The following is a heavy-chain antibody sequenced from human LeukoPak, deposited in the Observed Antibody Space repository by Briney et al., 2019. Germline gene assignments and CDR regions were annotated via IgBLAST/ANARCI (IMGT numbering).Heavy chain of an antibody. Sequence: GGSLRLSCAASGFRFNTYWMSWVRQAPGKGLEWVANIKQDGNEKYYADSVKGRFTISRDNAKNSLYLQMNSLRAEDTAVYYCAREYGITMVRGDYYFDYWGQGTLVTVSS. CDR1: GFRFNTYW. V-gene: IGHV3-7*01. J-gene: IGHJ4*02. CDR2: IKQDGNEK. CDR3: AREYGITMVRGDYYFDY. D-gene: IGHD3-10*01.